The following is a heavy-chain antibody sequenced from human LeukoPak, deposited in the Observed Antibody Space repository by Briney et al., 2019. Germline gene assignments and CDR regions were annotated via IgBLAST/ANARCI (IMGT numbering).Heavy chain of an antibody. Sequence: GGSLRLSCAASGFTFSSYDMIWVRQAPGKGLEWVSSISSGGYTIYYADSVKGLFTISRDNDKNSLFLQMNSLRAEDTAVYYCARVRGYSGYVLGYWLDPWGQGTLVTVSS. J-gene: IGHJ5*02. V-gene: IGHV3-48*03. CDR2: ISSGGYTI. D-gene: IGHD5-12*01. CDR3: ARVRGYSGYVLGYWLDP. CDR1: GFTFSSYD.